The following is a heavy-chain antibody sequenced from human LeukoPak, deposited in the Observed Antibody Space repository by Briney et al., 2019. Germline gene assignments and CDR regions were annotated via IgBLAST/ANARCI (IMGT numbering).Heavy chain of an antibody. CDR3: ARHGSYYYDSSGYSH. V-gene: IGHV5-51*01. CDR1: GSSFTSYW. J-gene: IGHJ4*02. Sequence: GESLKISCKGSGSSFTSYWIGWVRQMPGKGLEWMGIIYPGDSDTRYSPSFQGQVTISADKSISTAYLQWSSLKASDTAMYYCARHGSYYYDSSGYSHWGQGTLVTVSS. CDR2: IYPGDSDT. D-gene: IGHD3-22*01.